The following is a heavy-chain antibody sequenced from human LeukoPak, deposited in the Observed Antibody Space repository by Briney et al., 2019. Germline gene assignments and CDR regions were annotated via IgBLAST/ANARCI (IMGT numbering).Heavy chain of an antibody. CDR1: GYTFTSYG. V-gene: IGHV1-18*01. Sequence: GATVKVSCKASGYTFTSYGISWVRQAPGQGLEWMGWISAYNGNTNYAQKLQGRVTMTTDTSTSTAYMELRSLRSDDTAVYYCARDRSGGHYYDSSGYLLGAFDIWGQGTMVTVSS. D-gene: IGHD3-22*01. CDR2: ISAYNGNT. J-gene: IGHJ3*02. CDR3: ARDRSGGHYYDSSGYLLGAFDI.